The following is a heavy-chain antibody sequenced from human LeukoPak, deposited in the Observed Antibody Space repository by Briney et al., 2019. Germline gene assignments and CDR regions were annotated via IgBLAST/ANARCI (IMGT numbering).Heavy chain of an antibody. CDR1: GYTFTSYG. V-gene: IGHV1-18*01. J-gene: IGHJ6*02. CDR2: ISAYNGNT. D-gene: IGHD3-22*01. Sequence: WASVKVSCKASGYTFTSYGISWVRQAPGQGLEWMGWISAYNGNTNYAQKLQGRVTMTTDTSTSTAYMELRSLRSDDTAVYYCASPLFDYDSSGYYSPYYYYGMDVRGQGTTVTVSS. CDR3: ASPLFDYDSSGYYSPYYYYGMDV.